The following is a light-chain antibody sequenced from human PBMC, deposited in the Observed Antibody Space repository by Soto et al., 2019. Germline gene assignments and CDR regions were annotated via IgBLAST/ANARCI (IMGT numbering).Light chain of an antibody. CDR1: SSNIGAGYD. CDR3: SAYAGSNNFV. J-gene: IGLJ1*01. V-gene: IGLV1-40*01. Sequence: QSVLTQPPSVSGAPGQRVTISCTGSSSNIGAGYDVNWYQQLPGTAPKLLIFGDSNRPSGVPDRFSGSKSGNTASLTVSGLQTEDEADYYCSAYAGSNNFVFGSGTKLTVL. CDR2: GDS.